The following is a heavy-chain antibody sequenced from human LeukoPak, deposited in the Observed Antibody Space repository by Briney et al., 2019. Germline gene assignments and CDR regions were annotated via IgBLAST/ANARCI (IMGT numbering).Heavy chain of an antibody. CDR3: ARTQTLFWEFDGFDI. CDR2: MTVIIKI. D-gene: IGHD3-3*01. J-gene: IGHJ3*02. CDR1: GFTFSSHS. V-gene: IGHV3-69-1*01. Sequence: GGSLRLSCAASGFTFSSHSINWVRQAPGKGLEWISTMTVIIKIYYADSVKGRFTIARENAENTVKLQMNSLREEDTTIYSRARTQTLFWEFDGFDIWGRGTKVTVSS.